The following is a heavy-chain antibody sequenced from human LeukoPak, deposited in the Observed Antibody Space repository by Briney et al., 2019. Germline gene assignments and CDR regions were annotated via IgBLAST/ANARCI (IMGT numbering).Heavy chain of an antibody. Sequence: ASVTVSCTASGYTFTSYGISWVRQAPGQGLEWMGWISAYNGNTNYAQKLQGRVTMPTDTSTSTAYMELRSLRSDDTAVYYCARDEGGGAMVRGVTAYYYGMDVWGKGTTVTVSS. CDR1: GYTFTSYG. D-gene: IGHD3-10*01. CDR2: ISAYNGNT. J-gene: IGHJ6*04. CDR3: ARDEGGGAMVRGVTAYYYGMDV. V-gene: IGHV1-18*04.